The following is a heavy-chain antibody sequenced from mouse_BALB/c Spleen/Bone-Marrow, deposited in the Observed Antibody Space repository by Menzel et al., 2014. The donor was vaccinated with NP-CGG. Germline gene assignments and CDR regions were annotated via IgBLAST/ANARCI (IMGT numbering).Heavy chain of an antibody. J-gene: IGHJ2*01. Sequence: VKVVESGPGLVAPSQSLSITCTVSGFSLTGYGVHWVRPPPGKGLEWLGVIWAGGSTNYNSALMSRLSISKDNSRSQVFLKMNSLQTDDTAMYYCARVIRYESYFDYWGQGTTLTVSS. CDR1: GFSLTGYG. D-gene: IGHD2-14*01. CDR3: ARVIRYESYFDY. V-gene: IGHV2-9*02. CDR2: IWAGGST.